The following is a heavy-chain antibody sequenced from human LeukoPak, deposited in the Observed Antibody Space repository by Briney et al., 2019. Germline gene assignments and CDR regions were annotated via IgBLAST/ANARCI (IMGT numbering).Heavy chain of an antibody. CDR1: GFTFSSYW. Sequence: GGSLRLSCAASGFTFSSYWMHWVRQAPGKGPVWVSRINNDGRGTTYADSVKGRFTISRDDAKNTLYLQMNSLRAEDTAVYYCVRGGESTWSWGQGTLVTVSS. V-gene: IGHV3-74*01. CDR3: VRGGESTWS. CDR2: INNDGRGT. J-gene: IGHJ5*02. D-gene: IGHD2-15*01.